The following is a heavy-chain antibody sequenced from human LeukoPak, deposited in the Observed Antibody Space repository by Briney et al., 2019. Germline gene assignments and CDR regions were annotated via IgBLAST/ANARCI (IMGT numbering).Heavy chain of an antibody. CDR1: GGSISSGGYY. V-gene: IGHV4-31*03. CDR2: IYYSGST. J-gene: IGHJ4*02. D-gene: IGHD3-22*01. Sequence: SETLSLTCTVSGGSISSGGYYWSWIRQHPGKGLEWIGYIYYSGSTYYNPSLKSRVTISVDTSKTQFSLKLSSVTAADTAVYYCARNYYDSSGYYSDFDYWGQGTLVTVSS. CDR3: ARNYYDSSGYYSDFDY.